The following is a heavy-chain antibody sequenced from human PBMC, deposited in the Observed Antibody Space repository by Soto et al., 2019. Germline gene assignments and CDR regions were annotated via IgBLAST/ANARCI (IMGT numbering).Heavy chain of an antibody. V-gene: IGHV1-69*01. CDR3: ASNHMTTKIRRVTGFAFDI. J-gene: IGHJ3*02. CDR1: GGTFSSYA. D-gene: IGHD1-20*01. CDR2: IIPIFGTA. Sequence: QVQLVQSGAEVKKPGSSVKVSCKASGGTFSSYAIGWVRQAPGQGLEWMGGIIPIFGTANYAQKFQGRVTITADESTSTAYMELSSLRSEDTAVYYCASNHMTTKIRRVTGFAFDIWGQGTMVTVSS.